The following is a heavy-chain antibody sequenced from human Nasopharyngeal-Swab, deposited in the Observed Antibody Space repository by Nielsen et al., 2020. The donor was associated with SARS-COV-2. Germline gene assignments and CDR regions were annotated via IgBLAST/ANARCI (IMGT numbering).Heavy chain of an antibody. CDR3: ARGRHIVATILRYYYYMDV. D-gene: IGHD5-12*01. J-gene: IGHJ6*03. V-gene: IGHV4-34*01. CDR1: GGSFSGYY. CDR2: INHSGST. Sequence: SETLSLTCAVSGGSFSGYYWSWIHQPPGKGLEWIGEINHSGSTNYNPSLKSRVTISVDTSKNQFSLKLSSVTAADTAVYYCARGRHIVATILRYYYYMDVWGKGTTGSVSS.